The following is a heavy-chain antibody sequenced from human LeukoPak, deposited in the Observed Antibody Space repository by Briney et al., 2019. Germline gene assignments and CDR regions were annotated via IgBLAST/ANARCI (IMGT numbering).Heavy chain of an antibody. CDR3: AKDRPPRSYYFDY. D-gene: IGHD1-14*01. CDR2: ISGSGGST. Sequence: AGGSLRLSCAASGFTFSSYARSWVRQAPGKGLEWVSAISGSGGSTYYADSVKGRFTISRDNSKNTLYLQMNSLRAEDTAVYYCAKDRPPRSYYFDYWGQGTLVTVSS. V-gene: IGHV3-23*01. CDR1: GFTFSSYA. J-gene: IGHJ4*02.